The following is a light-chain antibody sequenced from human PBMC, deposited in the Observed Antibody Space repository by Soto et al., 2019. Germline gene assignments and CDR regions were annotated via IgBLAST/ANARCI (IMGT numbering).Light chain of an antibody. V-gene: IGLV1-44*01. Sequence: QSVLTQPPSVSGTPGLRVTISCSGGSSNIGRDTVNWYQQLPGTAPKLLIYRNNQRPSGVPDRFSGSKSGTSASLAISGLRSEDEADYYCAAWDDSLSGPVFGGGTKLTVL. CDR3: AAWDDSLSGPV. CDR1: SSNIGRDT. J-gene: IGLJ2*01. CDR2: RNN.